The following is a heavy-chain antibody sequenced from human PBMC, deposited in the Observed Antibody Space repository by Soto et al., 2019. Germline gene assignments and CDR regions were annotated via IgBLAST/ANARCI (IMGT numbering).Heavy chain of an antibody. Sequence: QDQVVQSGAEVQKPGASVKVSCKASGYSFTAHGINWVRQAPGQGLEWMGWISGYNGNAHYAQKLRDRVTMTTDQSTSTAYLEVRSLKSEDTAVYYCALTGALGVVNFDLWGRGTRVTVSS. V-gene: IGHV1-18*01. CDR3: ALTGALGVVNFDL. CDR2: ISGYNGNA. J-gene: IGHJ2*01. CDR1: GYSFTAHG. D-gene: IGHD3-3*01.